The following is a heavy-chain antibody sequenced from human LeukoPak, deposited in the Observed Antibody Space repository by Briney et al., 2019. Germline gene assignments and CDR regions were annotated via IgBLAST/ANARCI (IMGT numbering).Heavy chain of an antibody. CDR1: GFTFSSYS. CDR3: ARLHSSGWYGRIFDY. CDR2: ISSSSSYI. J-gene: IGHJ4*02. D-gene: IGHD6-19*01. V-gene: IGHV3-21*01. Sequence: GGSLRLSCAASGFTFSSYSMNRVRQAPGKGLEWVSSISSSSSYIYYADSVKGRFTISRDNAKNSLYLQMNSLRAEDTAVYYCARLHSSGWYGRIFDYWGQGTLVTVSS.